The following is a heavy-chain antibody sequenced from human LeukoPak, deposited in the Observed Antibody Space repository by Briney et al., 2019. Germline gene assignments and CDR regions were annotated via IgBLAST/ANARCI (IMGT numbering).Heavy chain of an antibody. Sequence: GGSLRLSCAASGFTVSSNYMSWVRQAPGKGLEWVSVIYSGGSTYYADSVKGRFTISRDNSKDTLYLQMNSLRAEDTAVYYCAREGLDSGYENWGQGTLVTVSS. V-gene: IGHV3-53*01. CDR2: IYSGGST. CDR3: AREGLDSGYEN. D-gene: IGHD5-12*01. CDR1: GFTVSSNY. J-gene: IGHJ4*02.